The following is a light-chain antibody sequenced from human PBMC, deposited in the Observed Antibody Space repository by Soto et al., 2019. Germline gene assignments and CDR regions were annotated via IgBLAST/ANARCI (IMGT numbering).Light chain of an antibody. Sequence: EIVLTQSPGTLSLSPGERATLSCRASQSVSSSYLAWYQQKPGQAPSLLIYGASRRATGIPDRFSGSGSGTDFPLTISRLEPEDFAVYYCQQYDSSPLTFSQGTRLEI. J-gene: IGKJ5*01. CDR2: GAS. V-gene: IGKV3-20*01. CDR3: QQYDSSPLT. CDR1: QSVSSSY.